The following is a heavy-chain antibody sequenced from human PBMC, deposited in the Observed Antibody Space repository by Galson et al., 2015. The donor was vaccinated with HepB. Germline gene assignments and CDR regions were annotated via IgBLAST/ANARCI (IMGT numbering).Heavy chain of an antibody. D-gene: IGHD2-15*01. CDR1: GYNFASYG. Sequence: SVKVSCKASGYNFASYGVNWVRQAPGQGLEWMGWINTYNGNTNYAQKLQGRVTMTTDTSTSTVYMEVRSLRSDDTAVYYCARDLGYCSGGSCFLGDGGQGTLGTVSS. V-gene: IGHV1-18*04. J-gene: IGHJ4*02. CDR3: ARDLGYCSGGSCFLGD. CDR2: INTYNGNT.